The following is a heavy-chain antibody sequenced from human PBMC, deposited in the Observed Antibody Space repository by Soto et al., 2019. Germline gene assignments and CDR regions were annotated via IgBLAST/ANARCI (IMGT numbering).Heavy chain of an antibody. Sequence: SETLSLTCTVSGGSVSSGSYYWSWIRQPPGKGLEWIGYIYYSGSTNYNPSLKSRVTISVDTSKNQFALKLSSVTAADTAVYYCAREHYYDSSCYYALNDWGQGTLVTVSS. D-gene: IGHD3-22*01. CDR2: IYYSGST. CDR3: AREHYYDSSCYYALND. CDR1: GGSVSSGSYY. J-gene: IGHJ4*02. V-gene: IGHV4-61*01.